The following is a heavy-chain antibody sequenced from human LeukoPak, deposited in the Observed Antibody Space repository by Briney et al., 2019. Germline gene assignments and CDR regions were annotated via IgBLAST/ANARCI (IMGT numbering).Heavy chain of an antibody. CDR3: ARILGYCSGGSCYSDY. CDR1: GYTFTSYV. Sequence: GASVKVSCKSSGYTFTSYVIDWVRQATGQGLEWMGWMNPNSGNTGYAQKFQGRVTMTRNTSISTAYMELSSLRSEDTAVYYCARILGYCSGGSCYSDYWGQGTLVTVSS. V-gene: IGHV1-8*01. D-gene: IGHD2-15*01. J-gene: IGHJ4*02. CDR2: MNPNSGNT.